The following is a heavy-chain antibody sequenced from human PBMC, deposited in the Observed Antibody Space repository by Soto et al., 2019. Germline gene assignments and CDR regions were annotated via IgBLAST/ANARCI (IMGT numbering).Heavy chain of an antibody. J-gene: IGHJ6*02. CDR1: GGTFSSYA. CDR2: IIPIFGTA. CDR3: ARGRAQDLYYDSSGYYYDYYYYGMDV. V-gene: IGHV1-69*12. Sequence: QVQLVQSGAEVKKPGSSVKVSCKASGGTFSSYAISWVRQAPGQGLEWMGGIIPIFGTANYAQKFQGRVTITADESTSTAYMELSSLRSEDTAVYYCARGRAQDLYYDSSGYYYDYYYYGMDVWGQGTTVTVSS. D-gene: IGHD3-22*01.